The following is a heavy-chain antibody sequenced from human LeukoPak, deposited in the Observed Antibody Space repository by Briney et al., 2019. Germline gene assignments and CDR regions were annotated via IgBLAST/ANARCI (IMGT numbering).Heavy chain of an antibody. J-gene: IGHJ4*02. V-gene: IGHV3-23*01. CDR3: AKVFASCRGGSCYPDYFDY. CDR2: ISGSGGST. CDR1: GFTFSSYA. Sequence: GGSLRLSCAASGFTFSSYAMSWVRQAPGKGLEWVSAISGSGGSTYYADSVKGRFTISRDNSKNTLYLQMNSLRAEDTAVYYCAKVFASCRGGSCYPDYFDYWGQGTLVTVSS. D-gene: IGHD2-15*01.